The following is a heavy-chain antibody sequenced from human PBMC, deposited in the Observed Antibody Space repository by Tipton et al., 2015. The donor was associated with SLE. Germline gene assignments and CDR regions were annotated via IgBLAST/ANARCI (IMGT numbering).Heavy chain of an antibody. Sequence: LRLSCTVSGGSISSGSYYWSWIRQPAGKGLEWIGYIYTSGSTNYNPSLKSRVTISVDTSKNQFSLKLSSVTAADTAVYYCARDYGDYVGWFDPWGQGTLVTVSS. CDR3: ARDYGDYVGWFDP. CDR2: IYTSGST. CDR1: GGSISSGSYY. D-gene: IGHD4-17*01. V-gene: IGHV4-61*09. J-gene: IGHJ5*02.